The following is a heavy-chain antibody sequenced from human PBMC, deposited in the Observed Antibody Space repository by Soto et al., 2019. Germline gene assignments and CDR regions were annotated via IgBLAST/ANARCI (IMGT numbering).Heavy chain of an antibody. CDR2: ISSSSGYT. Sequence: GGSLRLSCAASGFTFSDYYMSWIRQAPGKGLEWLSSISSSSGYTNYADSVRGRFTISRDNAKSSLYLQMGSLRAEDTAVYYCARVAGYGDYRFEYWGQGTLVTVSS. V-gene: IGHV3-11*06. CDR1: GFTFSDYY. CDR3: ARVAGYGDYRFEY. D-gene: IGHD4-17*01. J-gene: IGHJ4*02.